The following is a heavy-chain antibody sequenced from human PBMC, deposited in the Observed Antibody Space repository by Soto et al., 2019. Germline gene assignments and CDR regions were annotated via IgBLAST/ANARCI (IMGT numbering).Heavy chain of an antibody. Sequence: SLRLSCAASGFTFNSYGMHWVRQAPGKGLEWVAVIWYDGSNKYYADSVKGRFTISRDNSKNTLYLQMNSLRAEDTAVYYCASEPENGAFDIWGQGTMVTVSS. CDR3: ASEPENGAFDI. D-gene: IGHD2-8*01. V-gene: IGHV3-33*01. J-gene: IGHJ3*02. CDR1: GFTFNSYG. CDR2: IWYDGSNK.